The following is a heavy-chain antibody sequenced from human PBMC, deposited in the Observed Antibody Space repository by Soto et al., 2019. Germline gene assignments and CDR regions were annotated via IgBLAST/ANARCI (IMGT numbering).Heavy chain of an antibody. V-gene: IGHV3-11*01. CDR1: GFTFSDYY. CDR3: ARVPIAVAGRSRTRYFDL. Sequence: QVQLVESGGGLVKPGGSLRLSCAASGFTFSDYYMSWIRQAPGKGLEWVSYISSSGSTIYYADSVKGRFTISRDNAKNARLLQMNSLRAEDTAVYYCARVPIAVAGRSRTRYFDLWGRGTLVTVSS. J-gene: IGHJ2*01. CDR2: ISSSGSTI. D-gene: IGHD6-19*01.